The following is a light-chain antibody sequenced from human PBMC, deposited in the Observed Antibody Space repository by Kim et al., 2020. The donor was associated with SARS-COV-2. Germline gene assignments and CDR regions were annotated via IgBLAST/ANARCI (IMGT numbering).Light chain of an antibody. J-gene: IGLJ2*01. Sequence: QSALTQPASVSGSPGQSITISCTGTSSDVGDSNYVSWYQQHPGKAPKLMIYDVTYRPSGVSNRFSGSKSGNTASLTISGLQAEDEADYYCSSYTSTVLFGGGTQLTVL. CDR3: SSYTSTVL. CDR2: DVT. V-gene: IGLV2-14*03. CDR1: SSDVGDSNY.